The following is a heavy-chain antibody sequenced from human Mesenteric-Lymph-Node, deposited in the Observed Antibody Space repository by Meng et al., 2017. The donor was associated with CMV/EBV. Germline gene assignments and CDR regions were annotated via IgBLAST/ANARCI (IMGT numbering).Heavy chain of an antibody. CDR3: ARVQADILTGYSIWYFDL. J-gene: IGHJ2*01. D-gene: IGHD3-9*01. Sequence: CTTYAINWVRQAPGQGPEWMGWINTKTGNQTYAQGFTGRIVLSLDTSVSTAYLQISSLKAEDTAVYYCARVQADILTGYSIWYFDLWGRGTLVTVSS. CDR1: CTTYA. V-gene: IGHV7-4-1*02. CDR2: INTKTGNQ.